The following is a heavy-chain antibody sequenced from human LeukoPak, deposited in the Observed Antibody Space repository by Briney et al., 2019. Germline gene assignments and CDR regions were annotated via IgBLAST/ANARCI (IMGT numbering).Heavy chain of an antibody. D-gene: IGHD2-15*01. CDR3: ARGTYCSGGSCQGRNWFDP. V-gene: IGHV4-4*07. Sequence: PSETLSLTCTVSGGSISSYYWSWIRQPAGKGLEWIRRIYTSGSTNYNPSLKSRVTMSVDTSKNQFSLKLSSVTAADTAVYYCARGTYCSGGSCQGRNWFDPWGQGTLVTVSS. J-gene: IGHJ5*02. CDR2: IYTSGST. CDR1: GGSISSYY.